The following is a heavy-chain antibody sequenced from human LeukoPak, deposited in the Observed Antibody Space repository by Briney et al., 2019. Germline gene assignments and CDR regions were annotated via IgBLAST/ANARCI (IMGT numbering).Heavy chain of an antibody. CDR3: TTATMVRGVLIDY. D-gene: IGHD3-10*01. V-gene: IGHV3-15*01. CDR2: IKSKTDGGTT. CDR1: GFTFSNAW. J-gene: IGHJ4*02. Sequence: GGSLRLSCAASGFTFSNAWMSWVRQAPGKGLEWVGRIKSKTDGGTTDYAAPVKGRFTISRDDSKNTLYLQMNSLKTEDTAVYHCTTATMVRGVLIDYWGQGTLVTVSS.